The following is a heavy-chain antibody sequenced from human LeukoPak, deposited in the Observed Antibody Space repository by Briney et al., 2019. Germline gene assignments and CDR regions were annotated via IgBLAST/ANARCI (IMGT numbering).Heavy chain of an antibody. Sequence: GSLRLSCAASGFGFSSFWMNWVRQAPGKGLEWVARIKPDGSDKYYVDSVKGRFTISRDNAKNSLYLQMNSLRAEDTAVYYCARKNGLDYWGQGTLVTVSS. CDR2: IKPDGSDK. CDR3: ARKNGLDY. J-gene: IGHJ4*02. CDR1: GFGFSSFW. V-gene: IGHV3-7*01.